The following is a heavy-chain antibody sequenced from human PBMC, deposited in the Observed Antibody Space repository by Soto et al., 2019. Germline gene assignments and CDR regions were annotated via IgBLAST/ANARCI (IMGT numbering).Heavy chain of an antibody. D-gene: IGHD3-22*01. Sequence: EEQLVESGGGLVKPGGSLRLSCAGSGFTFSLAWMNWVRQAPGKGLEWVGRIKSEGSGGTTDYAAPVKGRFTISRDDSINTLYLQMNNLKTEDTAVYYCTHSWTYYFDNSVWGQGTMVTVSS. CDR3: THSWTYYFDNSV. V-gene: IGHV3-15*07. J-gene: IGHJ3*01. CDR1: GFTFSLAW. CDR2: IKSEGSGGTT.